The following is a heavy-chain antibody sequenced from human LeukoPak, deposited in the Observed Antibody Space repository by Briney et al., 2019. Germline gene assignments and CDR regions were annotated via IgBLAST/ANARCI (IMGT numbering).Heavy chain of an antibody. CDR3: AREDYGSGSY. V-gene: IGHV3-30*03. CDR1: GFTFDHYG. D-gene: IGHD3-10*01. Sequence: GGSLRLSCAVSGFTFDHYGMHWVRQAPGKGLEWVAVISHDGSTIYYADSVEGRFTISRDNSKNTLYLQMNSLRAEDTAVYYCAREDYGSGSYWGQGTLVTVSS. CDR2: ISHDGSTI. J-gene: IGHJ4*02.